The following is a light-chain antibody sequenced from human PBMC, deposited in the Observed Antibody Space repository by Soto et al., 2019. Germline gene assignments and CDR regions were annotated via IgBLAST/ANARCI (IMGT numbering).Light chain of an antibody. V-gene: IGKV3-20*01. CDR2: GAS. J-gene: IGKJ1*01. CDR3: HQYCGSPRT. Sequence: EIVLTQSPGTLSLSPGERATLSCRASQSVSSTYLAWDQQKPGQAPRLLIYGASSRDTGIPDRFSGSGSGTDFTLTISRLEPEDFAVYYCHQYCGSPRTFGQGPRVLIK. CDR1: QSVSSTY.